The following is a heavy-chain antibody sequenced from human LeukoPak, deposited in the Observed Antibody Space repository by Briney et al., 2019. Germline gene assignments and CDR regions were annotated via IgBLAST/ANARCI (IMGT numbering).Heavy chain of an antibody. CDR2: IYYSGST. V-gene: IGHV4-31*03. CDR1: GGSISSGAYY. Sequence: SETLSLTCTVSGGSISSGAYYWSWIRQHPGKGLEWIGYIYYSGSTYYNPSLRSRVTISVDTSKNQFSLKLSSVTAADTAVYYCARGGNSKASDYWGQGTLVTFSS. CDR3: ARGGNSKASDY. J-gene: IGHJ4*02. D-gene: IGHD4-23*01.